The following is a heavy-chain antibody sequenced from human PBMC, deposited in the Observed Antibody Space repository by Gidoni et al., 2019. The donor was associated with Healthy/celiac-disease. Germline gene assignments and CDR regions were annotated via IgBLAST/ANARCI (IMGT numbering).Heavy chain of an antibody. CDR3: AKDRSGAIAAAGTGYFDY. D-gene: IGHD6-13*01. Sequence: EVQLLESGGGLVQPGRSLRLSCAASGFTFSSYAMSWVRQAPGKGLEWVSAISGSGGSTYYADSVKGRFTSSRDNSKHTLYLQMNSLRAEDTAVYYCAKDRSGAIAAAGTGYFDYWGQGTLVTVSS. CDR2: ISGSGGST. CDR1: GFTFSSYA. V-gene: IGHV3-23*01. J-gene: IGHJ4*02.